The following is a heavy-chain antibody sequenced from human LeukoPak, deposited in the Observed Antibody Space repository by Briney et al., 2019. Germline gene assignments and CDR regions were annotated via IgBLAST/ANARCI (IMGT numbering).Heavy chain of an antibody. J-gene: IGHJ5*02. Sequence: SETLSLTCTVSGGSISSYYWSWLRQPPGKGLEWIGYIYYSGSTNYNPSLKSRVTISVDTSKNQFSLKLSSVTAADTAVYYCARDISSSWPNWFDPWGQGTLVTVSS. CDR3: ARDISSSWPNWFDP. CDR2: IYYSGST. CDR1: GGSISSYY. D-gene: IGHD6-13*01. V-gene: IGHV4-59*01.